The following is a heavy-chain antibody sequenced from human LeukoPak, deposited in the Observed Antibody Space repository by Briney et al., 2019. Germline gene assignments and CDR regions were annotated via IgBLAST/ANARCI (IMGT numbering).Heavy chain of an antibody. V-gene: IGHV1-2*02. D-gene: IGHD6-6*01. CDR1: GYTFTDYY. Sequence: ASVKVSCKASGYTFTDYYMHWVRQAPGQGLEWMGWINPNSGGTNYAQKFQGRVTLTRDTSISTAYMELSRLRSDDTAVYYCARSPSEYSSSDYWGQGTLVTVSS. CDR3: ARSPSEYSSSDY. CDR2: INPNSGGT. J-gene: IGHJ4*02.